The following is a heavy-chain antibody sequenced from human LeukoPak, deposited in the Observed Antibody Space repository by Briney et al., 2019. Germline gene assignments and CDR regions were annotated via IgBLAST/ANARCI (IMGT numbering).Heavy chain of an antibody. Sequence: QSGGSLRLSCAVSGITLSNYGMTWVRQAPGKGLEWVAGLSGNGGSTNYADSVKGRFTISRDNAKNTLYLQMNSLRAEDTAVYFCAKRGVVIRVILVGFHKEAYYFDSWGQGVLVTVSS. CDR3: AKRGVVIRVILVGFHKEAYYFDS. CDR2: LSGNGGST. V-gene: IGHV3-23*01. D-gene: IGHD3-22*01. J-gene: IGHJ4*02. CDR1: GITLSNYG.